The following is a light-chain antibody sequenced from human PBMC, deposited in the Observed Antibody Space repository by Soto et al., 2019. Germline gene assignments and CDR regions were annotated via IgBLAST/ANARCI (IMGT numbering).Light chain of an antibody. CDR1: QSVSSSY. Sequence: EIVLTQSPGTLSLSPGERATLSCRASQSVSSSYLAWYQQKPGQAPRQLIYGASSRATAIPDRFSGSGSGTDFTLTINRLEPEDFAVYYCQHYRTSFGGGTRVEIK. CDR3: QHYRTS. J-gene: IGKJ4*01. V-gene: IGKV3-20*01. CDR2: GAS.